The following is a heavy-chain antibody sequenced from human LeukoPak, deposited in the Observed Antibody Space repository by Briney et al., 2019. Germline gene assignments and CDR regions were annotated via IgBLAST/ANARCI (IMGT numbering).Heavy chain of an antibody. D-gene: IGHD5-18*01. CDR2: IYGRGNT. Sequence: SETLSLTCTVSGASISSYYWGWIRQPAGKGLEWIGRIYGRGNTNYNPSLKSRVSMSADTSKNQFSLRLNSVTAADTAVYYCARRGYSYGRRDYYYGMDVWGQGTTVTVSS. CDR1: GASISSYY. J-gene: IGHJ6*02. V-gene: IGHV4-4*07. CDR3: ARRGYSYGRRDYYYGMDV.